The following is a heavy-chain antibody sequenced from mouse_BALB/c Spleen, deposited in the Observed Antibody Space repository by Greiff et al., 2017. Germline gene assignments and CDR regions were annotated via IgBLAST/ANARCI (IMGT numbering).Heavy chain of an antibody. V-gene: IGHV1-69*02. J-gene: IGHJ2*01. CDR1: GYTFTSYW. D-gene: IGHD3-1*01. CDR2: IYPSDSYT. CDR3: TRERSSGHYFDY. Sequence: VQLQQPGAELVRPGASVKLSCKASGYTFTSYWINWVKQRPGQGLEWIGNIYPSDSYTNYNQKFKDKATLTVDKSSSTAYMQLSSPTSEDSAVYYCTRERSSGHYFDYWGQGTTLTVSS.